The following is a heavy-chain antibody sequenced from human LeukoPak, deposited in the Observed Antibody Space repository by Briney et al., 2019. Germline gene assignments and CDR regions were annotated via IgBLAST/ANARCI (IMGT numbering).Heavy chain of an antibody. J-gene: IGHJ5*02. Sequence: GRSLRLSCAASGFTFSSYGMHWVRQAPGKGLEWVAVISYDGSNKYYADSVKGRFTISRDNSKNTLYLKMNSLRAEDTAVYYCAKDGGTSRFDPWGQGTLVTVSS. CDR1: GFTFSSYG. V-gene: IGHV3-30*18. D-gene: IGHD1-1*01. CDR3: AKDGGTSRFDP. CDR2: ISYDGSNK.